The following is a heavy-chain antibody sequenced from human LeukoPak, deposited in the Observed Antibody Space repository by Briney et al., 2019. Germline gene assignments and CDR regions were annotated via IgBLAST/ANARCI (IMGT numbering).Heavy chain of an antibody. J-gene: IGHJ4*02. CDR2: ISSDSSYI. Sequence: GGSLSLSCAASGFNFNTYTMNWVRPAPGKGLEWVSSISSDSSYIYYADAVHGRFTDSRDNAKYSLYLQMNSLRAEDTAVYYCVRGSYGAYDYWGQGSLVTVSA. V-gene: IGHV3-21*01. CDR3: VRGSYGAYDY. CDR1: GFNFNTYT. D-gene: IGHD4-17*01.